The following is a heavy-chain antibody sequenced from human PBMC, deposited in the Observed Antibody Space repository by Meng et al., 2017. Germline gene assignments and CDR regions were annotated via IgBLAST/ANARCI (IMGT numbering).Heavy chain of an antibody. CDR3: ARGVVYAISYFDY. Sequence: QVKRPQSGPGLVNPSHTLSLTCSISGDSVSINSAAWNWIRPSPSRGLEWLGRTYHRSKWYNDYAVSVKSRITINPDTSKNQFSLQLNSVTPEDTAVYYCARGVVYAISYFDYWGQGTLVTVSS. V-gene: IGHV6-1*01. J-gene: IGHJ4*02. CDR2: TYHRSKWYN. D-gene: IGHD2-8*02. CDR1: GDSVSINSAA.